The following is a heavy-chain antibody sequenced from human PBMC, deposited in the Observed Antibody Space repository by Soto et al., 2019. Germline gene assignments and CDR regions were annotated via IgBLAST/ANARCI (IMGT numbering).Heavy chain of an antibody. D-gene: IGHD3-10*01. J-gene: IGHJ4*02. Sequence: PSETLSLTCTVSGFSISNFYWSWIRQPPGKGLEWIGYIYYSGTTSYNPSLNSRVTISVDTSKNQFSLKLNSVTAADTAVYYCARESYYGSGATVVGYWGLGTLVTVSS. CDR3: ARESYYGSGATVVGY. CDR1: GFSISNFY. V-gene: IGHV4-59*01. CDR2: IYYSGTT.